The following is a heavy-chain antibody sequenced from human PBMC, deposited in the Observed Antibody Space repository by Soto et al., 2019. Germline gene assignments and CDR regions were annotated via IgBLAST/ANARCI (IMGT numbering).Heavy chain of an antibody. CDR2: IYYSGST. J-gene: IGHJ3*02. Sequence: SETLSLTCTVSGGSISSGGYYWSWIRQHPGKGLEWIGYIYYSGSTNYNPSLKSRVTISVDTSKNQFSLKLSSVTAADTAVYYCARNYGHAFDIWGQGTMVTVSS. D-gene: IGHD1-7*01. V-gene: IGHV4-61*08. CDR3: ARNYGHAFDI. CDR1: GGSISSGGYY.